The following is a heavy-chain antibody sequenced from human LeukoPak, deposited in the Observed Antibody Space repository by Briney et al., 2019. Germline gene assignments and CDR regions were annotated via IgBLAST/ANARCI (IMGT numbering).Heavy chain of an antibody. Sequence: SETLSLTCTVSGGSISSYYWSWIRQPPGKGLEWIGYIYYSGSTNYNPSLKSRVTISVDTSKNQFSLKLSSVTAADTAVYYCARGVGYSYVVGAFDIWGQGTMVAVSS. CDR3: ARGVGYSYVVGAFDI. D-gene: IGHD5-18*01. V-gene: IGHV4-59*01. CDR2: IYYSGST. CDR1: GGSISSYY. J-gene: IGHJ3*02.